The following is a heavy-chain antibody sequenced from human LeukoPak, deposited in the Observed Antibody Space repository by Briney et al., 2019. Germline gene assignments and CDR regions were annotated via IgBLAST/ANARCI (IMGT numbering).Heavy chain of an antibody. CDR3: VKAVGAKGDYYYYYGMDV. J-gene: IGHJ6*02. CDR1: GFPFSSYA. V-gene: IGHV3-64D*09. CDR2: ISSNGGST. D-gene: IGHD1-26*01. Sequence: GGSLRLSCSASGFPFSSYAMHWVRQAPGKGLEYVSAISSNGGSTYYADSVKGRFTISRDNSKNTLYLQMSSLRAEDTAVYYCVKAVGAKGDYYYYYGMDVWGQGTTVTVSS.